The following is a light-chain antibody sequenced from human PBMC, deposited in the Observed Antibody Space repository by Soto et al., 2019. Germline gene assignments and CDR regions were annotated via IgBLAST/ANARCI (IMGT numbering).Light chain of an antibody. CDR2: GAS. V-gene: IGKV3-15*01. J-gene: IGKJ1*01. CDR3: QHYNNWPPWT. Sequence: LVMTQSPATLSVSPGERATLSCRASQTLNNKLAWYQQKLGQAPRLLIYGASIRATGIPARFSGSGSGTEFTLTISSLQSEDFAVYYCQHYNNWPPWTFGQGTKVDIK. CDR1: QTLNNK.